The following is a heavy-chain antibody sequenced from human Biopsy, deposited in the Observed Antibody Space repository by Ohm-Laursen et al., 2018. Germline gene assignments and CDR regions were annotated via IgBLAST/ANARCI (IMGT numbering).Heavy chain of an antibody. CDR3: ARGSGYFKLDV. D-gene: IGHD5-12*01. CDR2: INQSGST. J-gene: IGHJ6*02. V-gene: IGHV4-34*01. CDR1: GESSSGYF. Sequence: SETLSRTCAVNGESSSGYFWNWIRQPPGKGLEWIGEINQSGSTKYNPSLKRRATLSADSSNSQFSLRLTSVTAADTAIYYCARGSGYFKLDVWGQGTTVTVSS.